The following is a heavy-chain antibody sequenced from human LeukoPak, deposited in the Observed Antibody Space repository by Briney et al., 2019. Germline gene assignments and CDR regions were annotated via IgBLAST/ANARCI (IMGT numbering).Heavy chain of an antibody. CDR3: VKDYATIGRGPIKGYFDY. V-gene: IGHV3-33*06. CDR2: IWYDGSEK. J-gene: IGHJ4*02. CDR1: GFPFSSTG. Sequence: GGSLRLSCAASGFPFSSTGMHWVRQAPGKGLEWGAVIWYDGSEKYYADSAKGRFTIYRDNSRDTVYLQMTSLRGEDTAVYYCVKDYATIGRGPIKGYFDYWGQGTLVTVSS. D-gene: IGHD3-10*01.